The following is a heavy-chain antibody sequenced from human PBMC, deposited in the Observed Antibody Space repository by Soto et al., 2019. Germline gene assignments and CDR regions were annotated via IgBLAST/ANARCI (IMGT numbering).Heavy chain of an antibody. V-gene: IGHV6-1*01. CDR2: TYYRSKWYN. CDR3: AREPGQNYYYGMDV. CDR1: QARVPSNSAA. J-gene: IGHJ6*02. Sequence: SQTLSFTCATSQARVPSNSAACNWIRQPPSTGLEWLGRTYYRSKWYNDYAVSVKSRITINPDTSKNQFSLQLNSVTPEDTAVYYCAREPGQNYYYGMDVWGQGTTVTVSS.